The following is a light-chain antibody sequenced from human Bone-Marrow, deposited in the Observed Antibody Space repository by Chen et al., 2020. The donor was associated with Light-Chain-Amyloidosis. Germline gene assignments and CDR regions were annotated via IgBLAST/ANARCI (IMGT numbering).Light chain of an antibody. V-gene: IGLV3-25*03. CDR2: RDT. Sequence: SYELTQPPSVSVSPGQTARITCSGDDLPTKYAYWYQQKPGQAPVLGIHRDTERPSGISERFSGSSSGTTATVTISGVQAEDEADYHGQSADSSGTYEVIFGGGTKLTVL. J-gene: IGLJ2*01. CDR3: QSADSSGTYEVI. CDR1: DLPTKY.